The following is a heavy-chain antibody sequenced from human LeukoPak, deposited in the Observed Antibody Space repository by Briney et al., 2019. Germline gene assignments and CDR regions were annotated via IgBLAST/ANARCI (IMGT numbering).Heavy chain of an antibody. D-gene: IGHD3-9*01. J-gene: IGHJ4*02. Sequence: PGGSLRLSCTTSGFTFGDYGMSWVRQAPGKGLEWVGFIRSEAYGGTTENAASVKGRFTISRDDSKSIAYLQMNSLRAEDTAVYYCTKERRRDDILTGSFSDWGQGILVTVSS. CDR1: GFTFGDYG. CDR3: TKERRRDDILTGSFSD. CDR2: IRSEAYGGTT. V-gene: IGHV3-49*04.